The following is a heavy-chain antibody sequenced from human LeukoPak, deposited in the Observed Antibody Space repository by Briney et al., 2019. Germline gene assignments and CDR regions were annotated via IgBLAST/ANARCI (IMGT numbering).Heavy chain of an antibody. D-gene: IGHD1-14*01. Sequence: GGSLRLSCAASGFTFSSYAMHWVRQAPGKGLEWVAVISYDGSNKYYADSVKGRFTISRDNSKNTPYLQMNSLRAEDTAVYYCARDGITQSYYFDYWGQGTLVTVSS. CDR3: ARDGITQSYYFDY. J-gene: IGHJ4*02. CDR2: ISYDGSNK. V-gene: IGHV3-30-3*01. CDR1: GFTFSSYA.